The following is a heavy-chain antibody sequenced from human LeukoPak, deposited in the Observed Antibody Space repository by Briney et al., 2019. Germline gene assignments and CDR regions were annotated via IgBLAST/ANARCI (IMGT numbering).Heavy chain of an antibody. Sequence: SETLSLTCTVSGGSISSYYWSWIRQPPWKGLEWIGYIYYSGSTNYNPSLKSRVTISVDTSKNQFSLKLSSVTAADTAVYYCAAWDGYNYFYYGMDVWGQGTTVTVSS. J-gene: IGHJ6*02. CDR2: IYYSGST. CDR3: AAWDGYNYFYYGMDV. V-gene: IGHV4-59*01. D-gene: IGHD5-24*01. CDR1: GGSISSYY.